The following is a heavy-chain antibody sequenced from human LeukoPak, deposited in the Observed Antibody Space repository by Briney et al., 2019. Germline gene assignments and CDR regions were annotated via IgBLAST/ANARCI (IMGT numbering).Heavy chain of an antibody. CDR1: GFTFSSYG. CDR2: IRYDGSNK. Sequence: GGSLRLSCAASGFTFSSYGMHWVRQAPGKGLEWVAFIRYDGSNKYYADSVKGRFTISRNNSKNTLYLQMNSLRAEDTAVYYCAKYQATIFGYFDYWGQGTLVTVSS. CDR3: AKYQATIFGYFDY. D-gene: IGHD3-3*01. J-gene: IGHJ4*02. V-gene: IGHV3-30*02.